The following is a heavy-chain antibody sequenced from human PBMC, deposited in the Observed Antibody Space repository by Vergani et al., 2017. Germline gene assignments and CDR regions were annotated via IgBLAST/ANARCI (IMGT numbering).Heavy chain of an antibody. CDR3: ARDRGFPFLRWAARPDH. J-gene: IGHJ4*02. CDR1: GYTFTGYY. V-gene: IGHV1-2*02. Sequence: QVQLVQSGAEVKKPGSSVKVSCKASGYTFTGYYMHWVRQAPGQGLEWMGWINPNSGGTNYAQKFQGRVTMTRDTSISTAYMGLSRLRSDDTAVYYCARDRGFPFLRWAARPDHWGQGTLVTVSS. D-gene: IGHD6-6*01. CDR2: INPNSGGT.